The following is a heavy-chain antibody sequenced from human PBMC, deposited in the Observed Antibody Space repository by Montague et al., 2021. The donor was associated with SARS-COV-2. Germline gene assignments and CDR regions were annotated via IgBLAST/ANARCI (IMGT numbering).Heavy chain of an antibody. J-gene: IGHJ3*01. D-gene: IGHD2-2*01. Sequence: SETLSLTCAVYGGSFSVYYWSWLRQSPRSGLVWIAEINHSGTASYNPSLKSRVSISVDTSKNQFTLKLTSVTAADTAMYYCAKEREVVRAARTLVAFDLWGQGTMVTVSS. V-gene: IGHV4-34*01. CDR3: AKEREVVRAARTLVAFDL. CDR2: INHSGTA. CDR1: GGSFSVYY.